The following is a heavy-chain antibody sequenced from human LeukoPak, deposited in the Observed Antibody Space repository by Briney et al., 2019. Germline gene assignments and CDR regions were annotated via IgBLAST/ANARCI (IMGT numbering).Heavy chain of an antibody. J-gene: IGHJ4*02. D-gene: IGHD4-17*01. Sequence: GGSLRLSCAASGFTVSLTYMAWVRQAPGKGLGGVSGMYGGGGTYYADSVKGRFTISRDNSKNTLYLQMNSLRAEDTAVYYCARERTTVRYWGQGTLVTVSS. CDR3: ARERTTVRY. V-gene: IGHV3-53*01. CDR1: GFTVSLTY. CDR2: MYGGGGT.